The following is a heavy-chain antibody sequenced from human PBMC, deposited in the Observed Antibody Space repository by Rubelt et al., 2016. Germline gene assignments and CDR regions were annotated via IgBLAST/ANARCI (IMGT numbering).Heavy chain of an antibody. CDR2: ISGGGGST. V-gene: IGHV3-23*01. Sequence: GGSLRLSCAASGFTFSNYAMHWVRQAPGKGVEWVSAISGGGGSTYYTDAVKGRLTISRDNCKSTLHLQMNNLRARDTAIYYCAKGWFGTVGDYWGQGTLVTVSS. J-gene: IGHJ4*02. D-gene: IGHD3-10*01. CDR3: AKGWFGTVGDY. CDR1: GFTFSNYA.